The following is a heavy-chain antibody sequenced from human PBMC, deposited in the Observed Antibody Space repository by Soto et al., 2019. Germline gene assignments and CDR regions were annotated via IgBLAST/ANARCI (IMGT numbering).Heavy chain of an antibody. J-gene: IGHJ6*03. CDR1: GFTFSSYG. D-gene: IGHD6-19*01. CDR2: IWYDGSNK. CDR3: ARSPVPSGWQTPRRVHDYYCYYMDV. Sequence: GGSLRLSCAASGFTFSSYGMHWVRQAPGKGLEWVAVIWYDGSNKYYADSVKGRFTISRDNSKNTLYLQMNSLRAEDTAVYYCARSPVPSGWQTPRRVHDYYCYYMDVWGKGTTVTVSS. V-gene: IGHV3-33*01.